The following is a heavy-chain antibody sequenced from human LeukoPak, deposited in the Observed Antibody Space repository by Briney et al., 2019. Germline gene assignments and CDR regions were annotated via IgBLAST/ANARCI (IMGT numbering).Heavy chain of an antibody. CDR1: GGSFSGYY. J-gene: IGHJ4*02. Sequence: SETLSLTCAVYGGSFSGYYWSWIRQPPGKGLEWIGEINHSGSTNYNPSLKSRVTISVDTSKNQFSLKLSSVTAADTAVYYCAGGWLGYFDYWGQGTLVTVSS. CDR3: AGGWLGYFDY. V-gene: IGHV4-34*01. D-gene: IGHD5-12*01. CDR2: INHSGST.